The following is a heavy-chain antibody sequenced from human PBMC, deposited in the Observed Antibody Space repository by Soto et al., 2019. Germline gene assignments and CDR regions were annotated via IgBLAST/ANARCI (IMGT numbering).Heavy chain of an antibody. CDR2: IYYTGST. J-gene: IGHJ6*03. CDR3: ARESRDFYYYYLDV. Sequence: QVQLQESGPGLVKPSQTLSLTCTVSGGSISSVGYYWSWIRQHPGKGLEWIGYIYYTGSTYYNPSLKSRVTTSVDTSKNQFSLQLSSVTAADSAVYYCARESRDFYYYYLDVWGKGTTVTVSS. CDR1: GGSISSVGYY. V-gene: IGHV4-31*03.